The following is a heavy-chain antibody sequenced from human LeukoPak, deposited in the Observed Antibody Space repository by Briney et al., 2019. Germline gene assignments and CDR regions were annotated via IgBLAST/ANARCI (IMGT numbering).Heavy chain of an antibody. CDR1: GFTFSSFA. CDR3: AKANGGSSYGYWDY. Sequence: GGSLRLSCAASGFTFSSFAMSWVRQAPGEGLEWVSTSGVGGTATYYADSVRGRFTNSRDNSKNTLYLQMNGLRTEDTAVYFCAKANGGSSYGYWDYWGQGALVTVSS. J-gene: IGHJ4*02. CDR2: SGVGGTAT. D-gene: IGHD5-18*01. V-gene: IGHV3-23*01.